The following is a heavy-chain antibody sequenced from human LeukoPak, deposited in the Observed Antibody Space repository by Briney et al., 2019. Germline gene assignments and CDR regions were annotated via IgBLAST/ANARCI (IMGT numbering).Heavy chain of an antibody. CDR2: INHSGST. J-gene: IGHJ4*02. V-gene: IGHV4-34*01. CDR1: GGSFSGYY. D-gene: IGHD6-13*01. CDR3: ARGPAAVPFDY. Sequence: SETLSLTCAVYGGSFSGYYWSWIRQPPGKGLEWIGEINHSGSTNYNPSLKSRVTISVDTSKNQFSLKLSSVTAADTAVYYCARGPAAVPFDYWAREPWSPSPQ.